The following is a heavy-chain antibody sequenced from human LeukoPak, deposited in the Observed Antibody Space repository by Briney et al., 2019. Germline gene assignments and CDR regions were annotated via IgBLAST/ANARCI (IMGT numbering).Heavy chain of an antibody. V-gene: IGHV1-2*02. D-gene: IGHD5-18*01. CDR1: GYTFTGYY. CDR2: INPNSGGT. Sequence: ASVKVSCKASGYTFTGYYMHWVRQAPGQGLEWMGWINPNSGGTNYAQKLQGKVTMTRDTSISTAYMELSRLRSDDTAVYSCAREAGYSYAVFDYWGQGTLVTVSS. CDR3: AREAGYSYAVFDY. J-gene: IGHJ4*02.